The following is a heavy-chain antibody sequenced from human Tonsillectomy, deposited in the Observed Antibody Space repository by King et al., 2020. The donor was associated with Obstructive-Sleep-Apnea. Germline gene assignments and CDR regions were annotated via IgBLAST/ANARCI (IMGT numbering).Heavy chain of an antibody. J-gene: IGHJ4*02. D-gene: IGHD3-22*01. CDR3: ARADSSGYYNWVY. V-gene: IGHV4-38-2*02. CDR2: IYHSGST. CDR1: DYSISSDYY. Sequence: VQLQESGPGLVKPSETLSLTCTVSDYSISSDYYWGWIRQPPGKGLECIGRIYHSGSTYYNPSLKSRVTNTEETSKYHFSLKLSTVTAADTAVYYCARADSSGYYNWVYWGQGTLVTVSS.